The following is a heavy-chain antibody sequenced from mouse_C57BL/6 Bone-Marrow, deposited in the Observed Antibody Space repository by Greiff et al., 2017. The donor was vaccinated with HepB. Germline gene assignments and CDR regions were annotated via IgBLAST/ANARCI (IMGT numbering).Heavy chain of an antibody. Sequence: EVQLQQSGAELVRPGASVKLSCTASGFNIKDDYMHWVKQRPEQGLEWIGWIDPENGDTEYASKFQGKATITADPSSNTAYLQLSSLTSEDTAVYYCTTRPLGYDYDGWFAYWGQGTLVTVSA. CDR3: TTRPLGYDYDGWFAY. J-gene: IGHJ3*01. CDR2: IDPENGDT. D-gene: IGHD2-4*01. V-gene: IGHV14-4*01. CDR1: GFNIKDDY.